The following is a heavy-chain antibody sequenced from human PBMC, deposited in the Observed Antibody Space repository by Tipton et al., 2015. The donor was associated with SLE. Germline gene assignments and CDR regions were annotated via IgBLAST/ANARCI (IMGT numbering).Heavy chain of an antibody. CDR1: GFTFSSYA. Sequence: SGFTFSSYAMSWVRQAPGKGLEWVSSISSSSSYIYYADSVKGRFTISRDNAKNSLYLQMNSLRAEDTAVYYCARDCGGDCYYYYGMDVWGQGTTVTVSS. V-gene: IGHV3-21*01. CDR3: ARDCGGDCYYYYGMDV. CDR2: ISSSSSYI. J-gene: IGHJ6*02. D-gene: IGHD2-21*02.